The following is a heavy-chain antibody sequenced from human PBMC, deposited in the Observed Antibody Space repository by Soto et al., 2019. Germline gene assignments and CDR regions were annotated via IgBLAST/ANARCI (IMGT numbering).Heavy chain of an antibody. V-gene: IGHV4-34*01. CDR2: ISYGGYT. J-gene: IGHJ4*02. Sequence: QVQLQQWGAGLLKASETLSLTCGVHGGPFRDYYWTWIRQSPGQGLEWIGEISYGGYTTYSPSLKSRVTTSIATSKKQFSLELTSVTAADTAMYYCGLGGGPIWYTDYWGQGTLVTVSS. CDR3: GLGGGPIWYTDY. D-gene: IGHD6-13*01. CDR1: GGPFRDYY.